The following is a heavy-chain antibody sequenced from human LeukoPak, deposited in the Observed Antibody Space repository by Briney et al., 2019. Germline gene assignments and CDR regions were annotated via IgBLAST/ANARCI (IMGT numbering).Heavy chain of an antibody. CDR3: ARDHNLAGIAAAGTPEYYYHGMDV. Sequence: GGSLRLSCAASGFTFSSYAMHWVRQAPGKGLEWVAVISYDGSNKYYADSVKGRFTISRDNSKNTLYLQMNSLRAEDTAVYYCARDHNLAGIAAAGTPEYYYHGMDVWGQGTTVTVSS. V-gene: IGHV3-30*04. CDR2: ISYDGSNK. D-gene: IGHD6-13*01. J-gene: IGHJ6*02. CDR1: GFTFSSYA.